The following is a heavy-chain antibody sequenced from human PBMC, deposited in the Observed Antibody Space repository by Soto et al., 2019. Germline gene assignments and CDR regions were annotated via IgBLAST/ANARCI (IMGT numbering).Heavy chain of an antibody. D-gene: IGHD2-15*01. J-gene: IGHJ4*02. Sequence: VQLVQSGGEVKRPGASVKVSCKASGYTFTTYGFNWVRQAPGQGLEWMGWISPNNGDTNSAQHFQGRVTLTTDTSTSTAYMDMRGLTSDDLAVYYCARTPRAQMIVLEAATRFDYWGQGTLVSVSS. V-gene: IGHV1-18*03. CDR3: ARTPRAQMIVLEAATRFDY. CDR2: ISPNNGDT. CDR1: GYTFTTYG.